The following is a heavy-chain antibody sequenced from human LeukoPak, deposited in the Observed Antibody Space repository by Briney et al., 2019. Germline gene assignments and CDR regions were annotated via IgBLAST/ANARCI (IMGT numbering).Heavy chain of an antibody. D-gene: IGHD3-10*02. CDR2: IKSETDGETI. J-gene: IGHJ1*01. V-gene: IGHV3-15*01. Sequence: PGGSLRLSCAASGFTFSDAWMSWVRQAPGQGLEWVGRIKSETDGETIDYATPMKDRFRISRDDSKNTLYLQMNSLKTEDTAVYYCLFSIFQHWGQGTLVTVSS. CDR1: GFTFSDAW. CDR3: LFSIFQH.